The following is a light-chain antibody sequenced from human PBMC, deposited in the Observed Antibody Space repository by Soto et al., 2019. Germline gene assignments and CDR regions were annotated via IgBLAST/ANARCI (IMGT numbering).Light chain of an antibody. CDR1: QSVSSN. V-gene: IGKV3-15*01. CDR3: QQHNNWPLT. CDR2: GAS. J-gene: IGKJ4*01. Sequence: EIVMTQSPATLSVSPGERATLSCRASQSVSSNLAWYQQKPGQAPRLLIYGASTRATGIPARVSGSGSGTEFTLTISSLQSEDSAVYYCQQHNNWPLTFGGGTKVEIK.